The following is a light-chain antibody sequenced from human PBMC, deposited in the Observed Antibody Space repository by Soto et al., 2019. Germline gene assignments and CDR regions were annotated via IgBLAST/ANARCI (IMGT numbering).Light chain of an antibody. CDR3: QQVNVYPIT. Sequence: IQLTQSPSFLSASVGDRVTIACRASQDIKSYLAWYQQKPGKAPKLLIYPASTLQSGVPSRFSGSGSGTEFTLTISSLQPEDFATYHCQQVNVYPITFGQGTRLEIK. V-gene: IGKV1-9*01. CDR1: QDIKSY. CDR2: PAS. J-gene: IGKJ5*01.